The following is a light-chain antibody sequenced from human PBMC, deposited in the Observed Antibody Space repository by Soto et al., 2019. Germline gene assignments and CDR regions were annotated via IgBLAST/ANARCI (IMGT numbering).Light chain of an antibody. Sequence: DIQMTQSPSSLSASVGDRVTITCRASQSINSYLNWYQQKPGKAPKLLIYAASRLQSGVPSRFSGSGSGTDFTLTINTLQPGDFATYYCQQSYTTPWTFGQGTKVEIK. J-gene: IGKJ1*01. V-gene: IGKV1-39*01. CDR3: QQSYTTPWT. CDR1: QSINSY. CDR2: AAS.